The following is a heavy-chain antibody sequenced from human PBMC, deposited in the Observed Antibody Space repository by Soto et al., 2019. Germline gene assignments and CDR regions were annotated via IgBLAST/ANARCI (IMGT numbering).Heavy chain of an antibody. CDR1: GYTFTSYG. D-gene: IGHD3-22*01. Sequence: ASVKVSCKASGYTFTSYGISWVRQAPGQGLEWMGWISAYNGNTNYAQKLQGRVTMTTDTSTSTAYMELRSLRSDDTAVYYCARHSGDYYDSSGYPDIDYWGQGILVTVSS. J-gene: IGHJ4*02. CDR3: ARHSGDYYDSSGYPDIDY. V-gene: IGHV1-18*04. CDR2: ISAYNGNT.